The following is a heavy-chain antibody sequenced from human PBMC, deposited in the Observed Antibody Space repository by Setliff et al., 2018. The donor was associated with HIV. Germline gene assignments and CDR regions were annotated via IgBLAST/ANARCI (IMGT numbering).Heavy chain of an antibody. D-gene: IGHD5-12*01. CDR1: GFTFSNAW. V-gene: IGHV3-15*01. CDR3: VRLYRDGSQYSGYDLGFDP. CDR2: IKSKTYGGTT. J-gene: IGHJ5*02. Sequence: GGSLRLSCAASGFTFSNAWMSWVRQAPGKGLEWVGRIKSKTYGGTTEYAASVKGRFFISRDDSKSIAYLQMNSLKTEDTAVYYCVRLYRDGSQYSGYDLGFDPWGQGTLVTVSS.